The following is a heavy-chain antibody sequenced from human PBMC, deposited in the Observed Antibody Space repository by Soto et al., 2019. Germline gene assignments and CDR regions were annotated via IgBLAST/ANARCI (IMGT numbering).Heavy chain of an antibody. CDR3: VRDLNYAVLTVHYDFFDT. J-gene: IGHJ3*02. CDR2: IKGDETKK. CDR1: GFTLSPYW. Sequence: EVQLVQSGGGLVQPGGSLRLSCMASGFTLSPYWMAWVRQAPGKGLEWVANIKGDETKKYYVDSVKGRFTISRDNAKNSLFLEMNSLRAEDTAVYYFVRDLNYAVLTVHYDFFDTWGQGTMVTVSS. D-gene: IGHD3-9*01. V-gene: IGHV3-7*01.